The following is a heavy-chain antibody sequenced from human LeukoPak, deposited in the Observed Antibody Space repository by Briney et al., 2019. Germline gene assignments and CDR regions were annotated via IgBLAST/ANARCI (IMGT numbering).Heavy chain of an antibody. V-gene: IGHV1-24*01. Sequence: ASVKVTCKFSGYTPTVLSTHWVRQAPGKGLEWMGGFDPEDGETIYAQKFQGRVTMTEDTSTDTAYMELSSLRSEDTAVYYCATGDYGSGSYYHYWGQGTLVTVSS. D-gene: IGHD3-10*01. J-gene: IGHJ4*02. CDR1: GYTPTVLS. CDR2: FDPEDGET. CDR3: ATGDYGSGSYYHY.